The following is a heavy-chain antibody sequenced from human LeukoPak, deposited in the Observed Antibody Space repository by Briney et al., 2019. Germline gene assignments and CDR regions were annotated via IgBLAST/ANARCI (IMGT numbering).Heavy chain of an antibody. CDR1: GYTFTSYY. V-gene: IGHV1-46*01. Sequence: ASVKVSCKASGYTFTSYYMHWVRQAPGQGLEWMGIINPSGGSTSYAQKFQGRVTMTRDMSTSTVYMEPSSLRSEDTAVYYCAREMDETTVTTSRVLYYYYYMDVWGKGTTVTVSS. CDR3: AREMDETTVTTSRVLYYYYYMDV. J-gene: IGHJ6*03. CDR2: INPSGGST. D-gene: IGHD4-17*01.